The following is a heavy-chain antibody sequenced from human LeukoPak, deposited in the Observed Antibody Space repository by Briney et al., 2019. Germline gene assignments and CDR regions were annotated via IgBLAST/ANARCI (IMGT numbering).Heavy chain of an antibody. V-gene: IGHV4-39*01. CDR1: GGSISSSSYY. Sequence: SETPSLTCTVSGGSISSSSYYWGWIRQPPGKGLEWIGSIYYSGSTYYNPSLKSRVTISVDTSKNQFSLKLSSVTAADTAVYYCARLGYCSSTSCYRGWFDPWGQGTLVTVSS. J-gene: IGHJ5*02. CDR3: ARLGYCSSTSCYRGWFDP. CDR2: IYYSGST. D-gene: IGHD2-2*03.